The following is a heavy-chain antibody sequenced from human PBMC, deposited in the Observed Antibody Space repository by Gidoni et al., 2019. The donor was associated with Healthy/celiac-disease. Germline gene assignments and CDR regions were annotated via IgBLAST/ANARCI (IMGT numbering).Heavy chain of an antibody. CDR1: GFPFSDYY. Sequence: QVQLVESGGGLVKPGGSLRLSCAASGFPFSDYYMSWIRQAPGKGVEWVSYISSSGSTIYYADSVKGRITISRDNAKNSLYLQMNSLRAEDTAVYYCARDQYYDSSGYYTNWGQGTLVTVSS. J-gene: IGHJ4*02. CDR2: ISSSGSTI. D-gene: IGHD3-22*01. V-gene: IGHV3-11*01. CDR3: ARDQYYDSSGYYTN.